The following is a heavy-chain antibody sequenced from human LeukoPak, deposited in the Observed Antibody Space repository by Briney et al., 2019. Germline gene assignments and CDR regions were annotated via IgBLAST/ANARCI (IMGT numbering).Heavy chain of an antibody. CDR2: IYYSGST. J-gene: IGHJ4*02. V-gene: IGHV4-31*03. CDR1: GGSISSGGYY. D-gene: IGHD3-22*01. Sequence: KTSETLSLTCTVSGGSISSGGYYWSWIRQHPGKGLEWIGYIYYSGSTYYNPSLKSRVTISVDTSKNQFSLKLSSVTAEDTAVYYCARADSFYYYDSSGHGPTDYWGQGTLVTVSS. CDR3: ARADSFYYYDSSGHGPTDY.